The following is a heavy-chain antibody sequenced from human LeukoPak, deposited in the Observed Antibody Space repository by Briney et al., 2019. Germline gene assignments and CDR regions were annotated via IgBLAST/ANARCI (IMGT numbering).Heavy chain of an antibody. D-gene: IGHD3-10*01. CDR2: ISPYNGNT. CDR3: ARTVGIFGELTQLDY. Sequence: EASVKVSCKASGYTFTSYGISWVRQAPGHGLEWMGWISPYNGNTNYAQRLQGTVTMTTDTSTSTIYMELRSLKSDDTAVYYCARTVGIFGELTQLDYWGQGSLVTVSS. V-gene: IGHV1-18*04. CDR1: GYTFTSYG. J-gene: IGHJ4*02.